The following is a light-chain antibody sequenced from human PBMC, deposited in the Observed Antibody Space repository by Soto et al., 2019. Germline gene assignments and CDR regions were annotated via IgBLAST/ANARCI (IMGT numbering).Light chain of an antibody. J-gene: IGKJ5*01. V-gene: IGKV1-5*01. Sequence: IPMTQSPSTLSASLGASVTITCRASQNIRNWLAWYQQRPGKAPNPLIYDASSLKSGVPARLSGSGSGTAFTLTISSLQPDDFATYYCQQYNNYSTFGQGTRLEIK. CDR3: QQYNNYST. CDR1: QNIRNW. CDR2: DAS.